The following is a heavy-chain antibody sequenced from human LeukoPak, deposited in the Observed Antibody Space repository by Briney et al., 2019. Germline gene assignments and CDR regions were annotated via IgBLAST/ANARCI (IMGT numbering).Heavy chain of an antibody. J-gene: IGHJ4*02. CDR2: INPNSGGT. CDR3: ARTGGVVPAAIVDY. D-gene: IGHD2-2*02. CDR1: GYTFTGYY. Sequence: ASVKVSCKASGYTFTGYYMHWVRQAPGQGLKWMGWINPNSGGTNYAQKFQGRVTMTRDTSISTAYMELSRLRSDDTAVYYCARTGGVVPAAIVDYWGQGTLVTVSS. V-gene: IGHV1-2*02.